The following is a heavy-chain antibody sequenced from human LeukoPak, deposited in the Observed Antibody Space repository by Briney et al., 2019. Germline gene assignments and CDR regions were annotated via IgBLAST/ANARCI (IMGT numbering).Heavy chain of an antibody. D-gene: IGHD4-23*01. J-gene: IGHJ5*02. CDR2: IRYDANNK. V-gene: IGHV3-30*02. CDR3: AKGDDYGANTRLPKYNWFDP. Sequence: QTGGSLRLSCAASGFTFTTCAIHWPPQAPGKGGEGVPYIRYDANNKNYADSVKGRFTISRDNSKDMLYLQMNSLRPEDTAVYYCAKGDDYGANTRLPKYNWFDPWGQGTLVTVSS. CDR1: GFTFTTCA.